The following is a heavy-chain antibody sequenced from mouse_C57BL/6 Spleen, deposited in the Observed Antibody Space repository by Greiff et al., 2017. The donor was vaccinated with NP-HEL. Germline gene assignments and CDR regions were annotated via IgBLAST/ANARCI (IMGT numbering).Heavy chain of an antibody. D-gene: IGHD2-4*01. V-gene: IGHV1-52*01. CDR3: AREDDYDDGYAMDY. Sequence: QVQLQQPGAELVRPGSSVKLSCKASGYTFTSYWMHWVKQRPIQGLEWIGNIDSSDSETHYNQKFKDKATLTVDKSSSTAYMQLSSLTSEDSAVYYCAREDDYDDGYAMDYWGQGTSVTVSS. CDR2: IDSSDSET. J-gene: IGHJ4*01. CDR1: GYTFTSYW.